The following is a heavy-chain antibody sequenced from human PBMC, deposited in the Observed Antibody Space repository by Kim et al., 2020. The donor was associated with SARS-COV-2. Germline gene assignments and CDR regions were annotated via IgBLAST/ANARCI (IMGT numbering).Heavy chain of an antibody. CDR3: ARGGIAAAGIPSYYDMDD. Sequence: GGSLRLSCAASGFTFSSYDMHWVRQATGKGLEWVSAIGTAGDTYYPGSVKGRFTISRENAKNSLYLQMNSLRAGDTAEYECARGGIAAAGIPSYYDMDDWGHGTTVTGSS. CDR1: GFTFSSYD. J-gene: IGHJ6*02. D-gene: IGHD6-13*01. CDR2: IGTAGDT. V-gene: IGHV3-13*04.